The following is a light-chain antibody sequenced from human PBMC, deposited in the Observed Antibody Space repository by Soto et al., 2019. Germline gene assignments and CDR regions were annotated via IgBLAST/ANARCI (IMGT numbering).Light chain of an antibody. CDR3: QQSYNTPPWT. V-gene: IGKV1-39*01. J-gene: IGKJ1*01. CDR1: RSSAVY. CDR2: AAS. Sequence: DIPMTQSPASLSSSVGDRVTITCPASRSSAVYLKWYQQKPGKATKLLISAASTLQTGVPSRFSGSGSGTEFTLSIRRLQPEDVATYYCQQSYNTPPWTFGQGTKVAI.